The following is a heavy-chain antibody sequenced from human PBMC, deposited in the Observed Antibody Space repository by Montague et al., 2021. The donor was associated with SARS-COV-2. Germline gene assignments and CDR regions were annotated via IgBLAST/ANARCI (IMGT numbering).Heavy chain of an antibody. J-gene: IGHJ4*02. CDR1: GSSISSGYY. D-gene: IGHD3-10*01. V-gene: IGHV4-38-2*02. CDR2: RNQNGAT. Sequence: SDTLSLTCSVSGSSISSGYYWGWIRQTPAKGLEWIGSRNQNGATXYSPSPKRPVTILLDTSKNQFSLSLTSVTAADTAVYYCARSGVGIFDFSYFDSWGQGSLVIVSS. CDR3: ARSGVGIFDFSYFDS.